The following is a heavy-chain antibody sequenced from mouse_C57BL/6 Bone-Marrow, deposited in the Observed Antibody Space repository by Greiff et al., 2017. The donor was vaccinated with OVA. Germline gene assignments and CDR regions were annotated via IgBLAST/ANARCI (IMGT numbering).Heavy chain of an antibody. CDR2: IYPGGGYT. CDR3: ARSDYDCRYWYFDV. J-gene: IGHJ1*03. D-gene: IGHD2-4*01. Sequence: VQLQQSGAELVRPGTSVKMSCKASGYTFTNYWIGWAKQRPGHGLEWIGDIYPGGGYTNYNEKLKGKATLTADKSSSTADMQFSSLTSEDSAIYYCARSDYDCRYWYFDVWGTGTTVTVSS. V-gene: IGHV1-63*01. CDR1: GYTFTNYW.